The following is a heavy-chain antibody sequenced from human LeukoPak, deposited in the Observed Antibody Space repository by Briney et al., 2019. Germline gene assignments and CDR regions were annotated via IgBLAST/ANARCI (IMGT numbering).Heavy chain of an antibody. CDR2: ISGSGGGT. J-gene: IGHJ4*02. CDR1: GFTFSSYA. D-gene: IGHD2-2*01. V-gene: IGHV3-23*01. CDR3: ARDPSHIVVVPAAIGY. Sequence: GGSLRLSCAASGFTFSSYATSWVRQAPGKGLEWVSAISGSGGGTYYADSVKGRFTISRDNSKNTLYLQMNSLRAEDTAVYYCARDPSHIVVVPAAIGYWGQGTLVTVSS.